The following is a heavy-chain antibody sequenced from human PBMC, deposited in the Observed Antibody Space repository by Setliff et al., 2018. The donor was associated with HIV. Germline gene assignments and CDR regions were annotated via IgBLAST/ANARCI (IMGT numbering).Heavy chain of an antibody. CDR2: INHSGST. J-gene: IGHJ4*02. CDR3: ARQGLTMNRGVPAPILYYFDY. V-gene: IGHV4-34*01. D-gene: IGHD3-10*01. Sequence: SETLSLTCAVYGESFSGYYWSWIRQPPGKGLEWIGEINHSGSTNYNPSLKSRVTMSVDTSKNQFSLKLNSVTAADTAVYYCARQGLTMNRGVPAPILYYFDYWGPGILVTVSS. CDR1: GESFSGYY.